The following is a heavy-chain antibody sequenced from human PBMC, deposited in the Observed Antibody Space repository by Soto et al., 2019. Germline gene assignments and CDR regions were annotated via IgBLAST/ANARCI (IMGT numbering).Heavy chain of an antibody. CDR3: AKVFSSGWYRGYFQH. Sequence: PGGSLSLSCAASGFTFSSYSMSWVRQAPGKGLEWVSDIRGSGGSTYYADSVKGRFTISRDNSKNTLYLQMNSLRAEDTAVYYCAKVFSSGWYRGYFQHWGQGTLVTVSS. D-gene: IGHD6-19*01. CDR2: IRGSGGST. CDR1: GFTFSSYS. V-gene: IGHV3-23*01. J-gene: IGHJ1*01.